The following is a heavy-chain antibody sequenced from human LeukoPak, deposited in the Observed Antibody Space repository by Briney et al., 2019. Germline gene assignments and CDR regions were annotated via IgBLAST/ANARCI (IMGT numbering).Heavy chain of an antibody. D-gene: IGHD1-26*01. V-gene: IGHV1-69*13. CDR2: IIPIFGTA. CDR3: ARARKWELLGGYFDY. J-gene: IGHJ4*02. Sequence: SVKVSCKASGGTFSSYAISWVRQAPGQGLEWMGGIIPIFGTANYAQKFQGRVTITADESPSTAYLELSSLRSEDTAVYYCARARKWELLGGYFDYWGQGTLVTVSS. CDR1: GGTFSSYA.